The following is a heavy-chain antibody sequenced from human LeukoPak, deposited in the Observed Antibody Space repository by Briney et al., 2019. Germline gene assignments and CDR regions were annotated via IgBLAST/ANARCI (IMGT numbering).Heavy chain of an antibody. Sequence: GASVKVSCKAFGYTFTDYYIHWVKEAPGKGLEWMGRVDPEDGETTYAEKFQGRVTITADTSTDTAYMELYNLRSEDTAVYYCATMTTFDPWGQGTLVTVSS. CDR2: VDPEDGET. CDR3: ATMTTFDP. J-gene: IGHJ5*02. D-gene: IGHD4-11*01. V-gene: IGHV1-69-2*01. CDR1: GYTFTDYY.